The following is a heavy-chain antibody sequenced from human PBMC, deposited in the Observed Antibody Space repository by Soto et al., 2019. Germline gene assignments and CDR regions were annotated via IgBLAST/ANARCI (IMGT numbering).Heavy chain of an antibody. CDR2: ISYSGTT. V-gene: IGHV4-61*01. J-gene: IGHJ4*02. CDR1: GVSVRSGSFY. Sequence: QVQLQESGPGLVKPSETLALTCTVSGVSVRSGSFYWAWIRLPPVKGLEWIGFISYSGTTNYNPSLKSRVTISVDTSRSQISLKVSSLTAADSAVYYCARGATVTQYDYWGQGTLVTGSS. D-gene: IGHD4-17*01. CDR3: ARGATVTQYDY.